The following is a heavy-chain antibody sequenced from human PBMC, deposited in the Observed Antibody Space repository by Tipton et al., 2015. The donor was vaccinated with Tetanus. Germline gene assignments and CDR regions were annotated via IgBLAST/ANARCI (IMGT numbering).Heavy chain of an antibody. V-gene: IGHV4-39*01. J-gene: IGHJ3*01. CDR3: ARPSTTVTPRAFDV. D-gene: IGHD4-17*01. Sequence: TLSLTCNVSGASMSSSSYYWDWIRQPPGKGLEWIGSIYYSGSSYYNPSLESRVTISLDTSKNRFSLKLTSVTAADAAVYYGARPSTTVTPRAFDVWGQGTMVTVSS. CDR1: GASMSSSSYY. CDR2: IYYSGSS.